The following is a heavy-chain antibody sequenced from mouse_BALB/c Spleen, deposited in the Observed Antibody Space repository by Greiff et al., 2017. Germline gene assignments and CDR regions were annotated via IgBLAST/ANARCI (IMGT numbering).Heavy chain of an antibody. J-gene: IGHJ4*01. V-gene: IGHV1S137*01. CDR2: ISTYYGDA. CDR3: ARGVGDYGSSYRAMDY. Sequence: QVQLQQSGAELVRPGVSVKISCKGSGYTFTDYAMHWVKQSHAKSLEWIGVISTYYGDASYNQKFKGKATMTVDKSSSTAYMELARLTSEDSAIYYCARGVGDYGSSYRAMDYWGQGTSVTVSS. D-gene: IGHD1-1*01. CDR1: GYTFTDYA.